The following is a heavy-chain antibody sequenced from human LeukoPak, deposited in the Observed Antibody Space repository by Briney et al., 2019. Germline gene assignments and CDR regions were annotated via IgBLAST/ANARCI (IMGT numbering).Heavy chain of an antibody. CDR2: IYHSGST. J-gene: IGHJ3*02. Sequence: SQTVSLTCTVSGGSISSGGYYWSWIRQPPGKGLEWIGYIYHSGSTYYNPSLKSRVTISVDRSKNQFSLKLSSVTAADTAVYYCARCDIVVVPAARYAFDIWGQGTMVTVSS. V-gene: IGHV4-30-2*01. CDR3: ARCDIVVVPAARYAFDI. D-gene: IGHD2-2*01. CDR1: GGSISSGGYY.